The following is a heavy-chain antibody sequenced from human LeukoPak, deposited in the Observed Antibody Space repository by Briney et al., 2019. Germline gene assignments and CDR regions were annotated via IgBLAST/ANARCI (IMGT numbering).Heavy chain of an antibody. CDR2: IKQDGSEK. CDR3: AGGSGWTTTY. D-gene: IGHD3-22*01. CDR1: EFTFSKYW. J-gene: IGHJ4*02. Sequence: GGSLRLSCAASEFTFSKYWMSWVRQAPGKGLEWVGNIKQDGSEKFYVDSVRGRFTISGDNTKNSLYLQMDSVRVEDTAVYYCAGGSGWTTTYWGQGTLVTVSS. V-gene: IGHV3-7*04.